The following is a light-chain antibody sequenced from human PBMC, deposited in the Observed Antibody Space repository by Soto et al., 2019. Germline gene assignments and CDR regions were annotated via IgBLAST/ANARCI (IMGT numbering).Light chain of an antibody. J-gene: IGKJ4*01. V-gene: IGKV3-20*01. CDR2: GAS. CDR3: QQYDNLPLT. CDR1: QSVSSSY. Sequence: EIVLTQSPGTLSLSPGERATLSCRASQSVSSSYLAWYQQKPGQAPRLLIYGASSRATGIPDRFSGSGSGTDFTLTISRLEPEDLAVYYCQQYDNLPLTFGGGTKVEIK.